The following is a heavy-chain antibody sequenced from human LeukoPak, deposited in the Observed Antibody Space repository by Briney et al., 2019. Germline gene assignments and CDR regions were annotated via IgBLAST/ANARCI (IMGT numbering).Heavy chain of an antibody. CDR2: IHNSGST. CDR1: GGSISSYY. CDR3: ARDGYYCDSWARYFDY. V-gene: IGHV4-4*07. Sequence: SETLSLTCTVSGGSISSYYWSWIRQPAGKGLEWIGRIHNSGSTNYSPSLKSRVTMSVDTSKNQFSLKLSSVTAADTAVYYCARDGYYCDSWARYFDYWGQGTLVTVSS. J-gene: IGHJ4*02. D-gene: IGHD3-22*01.